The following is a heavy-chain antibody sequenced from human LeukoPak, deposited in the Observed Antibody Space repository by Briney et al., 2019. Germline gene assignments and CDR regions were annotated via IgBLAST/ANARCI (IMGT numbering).Heavy chain of an antibody. CDR2: INPNSGDT. Sequence: ASVKVSCKASGYTFTGYYMHWVRQAPGQGLEWMGWINPNSGDTNYAQKFQGRVTMTRDTSISTAYMELSRLRSDDTAVYYCANDDFWSGYHHKTDDYWGQGTLVTVSS. J-gene: IGHJ4*02. V-gene: IGHV1-2*02. CDR3: ANDDFWSGYHHKTDDY. D-gene: IGHD3-3*01. CDR1: GYTFTGYY.